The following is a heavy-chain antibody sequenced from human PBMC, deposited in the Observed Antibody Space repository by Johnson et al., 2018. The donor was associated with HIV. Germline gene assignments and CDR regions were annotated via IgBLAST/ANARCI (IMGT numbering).Heavy chain of an antibody. J-gene: IGHJ3*02. CDR2: ISWNGGNT. V-gene: IGHV3-20*04. Sequence: VQLVESGGGLVQPGRSLRLSCAASGFTFDDYGMSWVRQAPGKGLEWVSGISWNGGNTDYADSVKGRFTISRDNAKNSLYLQMNSLRAEDAAVYYCTGRDLLRAFDIWGQGTMVTVSS. D-gene: IGHD2-15*01. CDR3: TGRDLLRAFDI. CDR1: GFTFDDYG.